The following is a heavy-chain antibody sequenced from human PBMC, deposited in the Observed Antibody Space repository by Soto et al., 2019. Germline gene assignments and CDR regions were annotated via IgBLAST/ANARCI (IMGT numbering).Heavy chain of an antibody. J-gene: IGHJ2*01. CDR3: AKDSGYSSGWSNWYFDL. Sequence: GGSLRLSCAASGFTFSSYAMSWVRQAPGKGLEWVSAISGSGGSTYYADSVKGRFTISRDNSKNTLYLQMNSLRAEDTAVDYCAKDSGYSSGWSNWYFDLWGRGTLVTVSS. CDR1: GFTFSSYA. D-gene: IGHD6-19*01. V-gene: IGHV3-23*01. CDR2: ISGSGGST.